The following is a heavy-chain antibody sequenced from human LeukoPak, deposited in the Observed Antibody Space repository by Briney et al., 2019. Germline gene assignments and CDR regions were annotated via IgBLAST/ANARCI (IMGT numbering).Heavy chain of an antibody. J-gene: IGHJ4*02. D-gene: IGHD6-19*01. CDR3: ARVGSSGWYVHPTIDY. V-gene: IGHV1-2*02. CDR2: INPNSGVT. Sequence: GASVKVSCKASGYTFTGYYMYGVRQALGQGLEWMGWINPNSGVTDYAQKFRGRVTVTRDTSISTAYMELSRLRSDNTAVYYCARVGSSGWYVHPTIDYWGQGTLLTVSS. CDR1: GYTFTGYY.